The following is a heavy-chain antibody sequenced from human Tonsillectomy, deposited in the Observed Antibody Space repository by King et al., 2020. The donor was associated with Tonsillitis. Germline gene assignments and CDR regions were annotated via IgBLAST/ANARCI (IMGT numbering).Heavy chain of an antibody. D-gene: IGHD5-18*01. CDR1: GGSISSGSYY. J-gene: IGHJ4*02. Sequence: VQLQESGPGLVKPSQTLSHTCTVSGGSISSGSYYWSWIRQPAGKGLEWIGRIYTSGSTNYNPSLKSRVTISVDTSKNQFSLKLSSVTAADTAVYYCARGIRSYGYFFDYWGQGTLVTVSS. CDR2: IYTSGST. CDR3: ARGIRSYGYFFDY. V-gene: IGHV4-61*02.